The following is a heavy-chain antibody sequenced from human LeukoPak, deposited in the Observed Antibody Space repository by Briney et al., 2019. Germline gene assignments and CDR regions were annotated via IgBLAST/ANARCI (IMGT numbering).Heavy chain of an antibody. Sequence: GGSLRLSCAASGFTFSNYAMSWVRQAPGKGLEWVSAISGSGGSTYYADSVKGRFTISRDNSKNTLYLQMNSPRAEDTAVYYCAKTITMVRGAADYWGQGTLVTVSS. CDR2: ISGSGGST. J-gene: IGHJ4*02. CDR3: AKTITMVRGAADY. D-gene: IGHD3-10*01. CDR1: GFTFSNYA. V-gene: IGHV3-23*01.